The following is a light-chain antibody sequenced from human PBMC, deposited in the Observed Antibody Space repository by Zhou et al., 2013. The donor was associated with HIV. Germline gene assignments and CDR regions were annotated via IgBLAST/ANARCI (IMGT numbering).Light chain of an antibody. Sequence: EIVMTQSPATLSVSPGERATLSCRASQSVGSKLAWHQQKPGQAPRVLIYGVSTRATGIPARFSGSGSGTEFTLTISSLQSEDFAVYYCQQYSTWPPLTFGGGPRWRS. CDR1: QSVGSK. J-gene: IGKJ4*01. CDR3: QQYSTWPPLT. V-gene: IGKV3-15*01. CDR2: GVS.